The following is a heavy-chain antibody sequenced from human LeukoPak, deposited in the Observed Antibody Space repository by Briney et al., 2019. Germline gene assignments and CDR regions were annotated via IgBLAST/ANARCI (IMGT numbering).Heavy chain of an antibody. CDR3: ARERSSGNDQLSKFYYFGMDV. Sequence: GGSLRLSCAASGFTVSSNYMSWVRQAPGKGLEWVSVIYSGGSTYYADSVKGRFTISRDNSKNTLYLQMNSLRAEDTAVYYCARERSSGNDQLSKFYYFGMDVWGQGATVTVSS. V-gene: IGHV3-53*01. D-gene: IGHD5-12*01. J-gene: IGHJ6*02. CDR2: IYSGGST. CDR1: GFTVSSNY.